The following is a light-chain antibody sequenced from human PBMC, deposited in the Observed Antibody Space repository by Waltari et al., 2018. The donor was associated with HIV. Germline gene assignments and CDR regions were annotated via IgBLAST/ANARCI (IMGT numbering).Light chain of an antibody. J-gene: IGLJ2*01. Sequence: SYELTQPPSVSVSPGQTASIPCSGDKLGDKYACWYQQKPGQSPVLVIYQDTKRPSGIPERFSGSNSGNTATLTISGTQAMDGADYYCQAWDSSTAVFGGGTKLTVL. V-gene: IGLV3-1*01. CDR3: QAWDSSTAV. CDR1: KLGDKY. CDR2: QDT.